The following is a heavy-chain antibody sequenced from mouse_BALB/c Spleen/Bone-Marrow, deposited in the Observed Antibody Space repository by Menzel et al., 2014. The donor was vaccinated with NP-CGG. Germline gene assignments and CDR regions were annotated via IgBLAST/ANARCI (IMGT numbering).Heavy chain of an antibody. CDR3: ARHAYYDQTEVSFVY. CDR2: ISGGGSYT. J-gene: IGHJ3*01. Sequence: EVMLVESGGCLVKSGGSLKLSCAASGFSFNSYGMSWVRQTPEKRLEWVATISGGGSYTFYPDSVKGRFTISRDNAKNNLYLQLSSLRSEDTALYYCARHAYYDQTEVSFVYWGQGTLVTVSA. D-gene: IGHD2-4*01. V-gene: IGHV5-9-2*01. CDR1: GFSFNSYG.